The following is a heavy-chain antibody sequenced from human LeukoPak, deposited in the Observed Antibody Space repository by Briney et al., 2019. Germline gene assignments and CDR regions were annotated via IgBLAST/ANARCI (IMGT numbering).Heavy chain of an antibody. CDR3: ARSRVKTVLRFLEWDIGGYYFDY. D-gene: IGHD3-3*01. V-gene: IGHV4-39*01. CDR2: IYYSGST. Sequence: PSETLSLTCNVSGGSISSSSYSWGWTRQPPGKGLDWIGSIYYSGSTYYNPSLKSRVTISVDTSKNQISLKLSSVTAADTAVYYCARSRVKTVLRFLEWDIGGYYFDYWGQGTLVTVSS. J-gene: IGHJ4*02. CDR1: GGSISSSSYS.